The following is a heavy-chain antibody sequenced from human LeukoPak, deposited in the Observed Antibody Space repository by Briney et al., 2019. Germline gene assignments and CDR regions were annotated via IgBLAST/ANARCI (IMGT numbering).Heavy chain of an antibody. J-gene: IGHJ4*02. CDR3: ARDRDWAGYSYGFYY. D-gene: IGHD5-18*01. V-gene: IGHV1-69*13. CDR2: IIPVFGTA. CDR1: GGTFSSYA. Sequence: ASVKVSCKASGGTFSSYAISWVRQAPGQGLEWMGGIIPVFGTANYAQKFQGRVTITADESTSTAYMELSSLRSEDTAVYYCARDRDWAGYSYGFYYWGQGTLVTVSS.